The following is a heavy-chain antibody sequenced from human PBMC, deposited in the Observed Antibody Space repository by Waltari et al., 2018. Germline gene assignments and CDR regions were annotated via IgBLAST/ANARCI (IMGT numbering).Heavy chain of an antibody. J-gene: IGHJ5*02. V-gene: IGHV2-26*01. CDR2: IFSNDEK. CDR1: GFSLSNARMG. D-gene: IGHD3-3*01. Sequence: QVTLKESGPVLVKPTETLTLTCTVSGFSLSNARMGVSWIRQPPGKALEWLAHIFSNDEKSYSTSLKSRLTISKDTSKSQVVLTMTNMDPVDTATYYRARIPPYYDFWSGQSPGFNWFDPWGQGTLVTVSS. CDR3: ARIPPYYDFWSGQSPGFNWFDP.